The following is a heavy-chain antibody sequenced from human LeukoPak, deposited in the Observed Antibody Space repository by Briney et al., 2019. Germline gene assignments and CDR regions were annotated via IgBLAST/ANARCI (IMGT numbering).Heavy chain of an antibody. CDR2: INPSGGST. CDR1: GYTFTSYY. D-gene: IGHD5-12*01. J-gene: IGHJ3*02. Sequence: ASVKVSCKASGYTFTSYYMHWVRQAPGQGLEWMEIINPSGGSTSYAQKFQGRVTMTRDTSTSTVYMELSSLRSEDTAVYYCASLPRWIGSGPGAFDIWGQGTMVTVSS. CDR3: ASLPRWIGSGPGAFDI. V-gene: IGHV1-46*01.